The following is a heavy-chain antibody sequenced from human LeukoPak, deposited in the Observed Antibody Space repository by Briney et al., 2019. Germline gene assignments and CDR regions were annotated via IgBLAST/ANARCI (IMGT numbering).Heavy chain of an antibody. CDR2: IIPIFGTA. V-gene: IGHV1-69*06. Sequence: PVKVSCKASGGTFSSYAISWVRQAPGQGLEWMGGIIPIFGTANYAQKFQGRVTITADKSTSTAYMELSSLRSEDTAVYYCAREGGGARVKTGVTGHIQTDAFDIWGQGTMVTVSS. J-gene: IGHJ3*02. D-gene: IGHD7-27*01. CDR1: GGTFSSYA. CDR3: AREGGGARVKTGVTGHIQTDAFDI.